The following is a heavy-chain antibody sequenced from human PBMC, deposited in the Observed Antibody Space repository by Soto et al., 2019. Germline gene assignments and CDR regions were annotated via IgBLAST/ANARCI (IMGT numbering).Heavy chain of an antibody. J-gene: IGHJ4*02. CDR1: GFTFSSYG. Sequence: QVQLVESGGGVVQPGRSLRLSCAASGFTFSSYGMHWVRQAPGKGLEWVAVIWYDGSNKYYTDSVKGRFTISRDNSKNTLYLQMSSLRAEETAVYYCARDDRFDYWGQGTLVTVSS. CDR3: ARDDRFDY. CDR2: IWYDGSNK. V-gene: IGHV3-33*01.